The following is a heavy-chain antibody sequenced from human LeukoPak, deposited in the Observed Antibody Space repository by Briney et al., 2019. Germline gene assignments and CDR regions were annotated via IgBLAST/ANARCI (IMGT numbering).Heavy chain of an antibody. J-gene: IGHJ4*02. Sequence: PSETLSLTCTVSGGSISSSSYYWGWIRQPPGKGLEWIGYIYYSGSTYYNPSLKSRVTMSVDTSKNQFSLKLSSVTAADTAVYYCARDGDEYSSSLGFDYWGQGTLVTVSS. CDR3: ARDGDEYSSSLGFDY. CDR1: GGSISSSSYY. V-gene: IGHV4-39*07. D-gene: IGHD6-6*01. CDR2: IYYSGST.